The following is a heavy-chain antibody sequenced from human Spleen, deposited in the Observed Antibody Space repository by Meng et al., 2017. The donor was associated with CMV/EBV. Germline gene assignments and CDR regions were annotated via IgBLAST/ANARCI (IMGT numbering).Heavy chain of an antibody. V-gene: IGHV3-23*03. J-gene: IGHJ3*02. D-gene: IGHD6-13*01. CDR1: GFTFSDYY. Sequence: GESLKISCAGSGFTFSDYYLNWVRQAPGKGLEWVSVIYSGGSSTYYADSVKGRFTISRDNSKNTLYLQMNSLRAEDTAVYYCAKDRALTAAAVNGGGIDAFDIWGQGTMVTVSS. CDR3: AKDRALTAAAVNGGGIDAFDI. CDR2: IYSGGSST.